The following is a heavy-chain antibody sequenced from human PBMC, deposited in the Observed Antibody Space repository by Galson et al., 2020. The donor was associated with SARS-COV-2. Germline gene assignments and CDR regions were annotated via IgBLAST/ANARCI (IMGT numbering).Heavy chain of an antibody. CDR3: ATCSNWGGGSCA. J-gene: IGHJ5*02. D-gene: IGHD3-16*01. Sequence: GESLKISCVASGFTFSAYAVTWVRQAPGKGLEWVSTISSGATGTYYTDSVKGGFTISRDNSKNTLFLQMDSLRPEDTAVYYCATCSNWGGGSCAWGQGTLVPVSS. CDR1: GFTFSAYA. CDR2: ISSGATGT. V-gene: IGHV3-23*01.